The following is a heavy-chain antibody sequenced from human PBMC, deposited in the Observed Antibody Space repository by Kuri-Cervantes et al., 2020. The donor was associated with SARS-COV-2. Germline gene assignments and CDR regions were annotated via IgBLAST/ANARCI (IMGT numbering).Heavy chain of an antibody. V-gene: IGHV4-4*02. CDR3: ARVVVAAYYYYYYMDV. CDR2: IYHDGRT. CDR1: GGSFTRSNW. D-gene: IGHD2-15*01. Sequence: SETLSLTCAASGGSFTRSNWWSWVRQPPGKGLEWIGEIYHDGRTAYDPSLKSRVSISVDKSKSQFSLSLSSVTAADTAVYYCARVVVAAYYYYYYMDVWGKGTTVTVSS. J-gene: IGHJ6*03.